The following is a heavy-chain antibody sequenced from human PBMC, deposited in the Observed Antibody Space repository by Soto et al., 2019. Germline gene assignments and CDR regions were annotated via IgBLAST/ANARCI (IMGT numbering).Heavy chain of an antibody. CDR2: INPNSGGT. V-gene: IGHV1-2*04. J-gene: IGHJ4*02. CDR3: ARGIFTGITMVRGVPYFDY. CDR1: GYTFTVYD. Sequence: ASVKVSCKASGYTFTVYDMHWVRQAPGQGLEWMGWINPNSGGTNYAQKFQGWVTMTRDTSISTAYMELSRLRSDDTAVYYCARGIFTGITMVRGVPYFDYWGQGTLVTVSS. D-gene: IGHD3-10*01.